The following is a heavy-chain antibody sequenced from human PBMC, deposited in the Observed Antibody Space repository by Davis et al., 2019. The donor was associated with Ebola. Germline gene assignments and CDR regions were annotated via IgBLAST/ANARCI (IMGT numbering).Heavy chain of an antibody. CDR3: ARGGYSYGYALNV. V-gene: IGHV3-53*04. CDR2: IYSGGTT. D-gene: IGHD5-18*01. Sequence: GESLKISCVGSEFTVSSNYMSWVRQAPGKGLEWVSLIYSGGTTYYANSVKGRFTISRHNSKNTLYLQMNSLRPEDTAVYYCARGGYSYGYALNVWGQGTLVTVSS. J-gene: IGHJ4*02. CDR1: EFTVSSNY.